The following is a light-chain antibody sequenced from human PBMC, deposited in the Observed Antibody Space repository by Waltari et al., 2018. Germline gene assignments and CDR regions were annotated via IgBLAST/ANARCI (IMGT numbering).Light chain of an antibody. Sequence: EIVLTQSPATLSLSPGERATLSRRASQSVSSYLAWYQQKPGQTPRLLIFSASNRAAGIPARFSGSGSGTDFTLTISSLAPEDFAVYYCQQRSDWPRTFGQGTKVEIK. J-gene: IGKJ1*01. CDR2: SAS. CDR3: QQRSDWPRT. CDR1: QSVSSY. V-gene: IGKV3-11*01.